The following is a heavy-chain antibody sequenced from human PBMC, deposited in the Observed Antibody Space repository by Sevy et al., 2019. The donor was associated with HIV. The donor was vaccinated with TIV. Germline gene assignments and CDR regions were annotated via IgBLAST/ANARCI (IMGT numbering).Heavy chain of an antibody. CDR3: ARGRYCSGGSCYPGIDP. CDR2: IYHSGST. J-gene: IGHJ5*02. CDR1: GGSISSSNW. Sequence: SETLSLTCAVSGGSISSSNWWSWVRQPPGKGLEWIGEIYHSGSTNYIPSLKSRVTISVDKSKNQFSLKLSSVTAADTAVHYCARGRYCSGGSCYPGIDPWGQGTLVTVSS. V-gene: IGHV4-4*02. D-gene: IGHD2-15*01.